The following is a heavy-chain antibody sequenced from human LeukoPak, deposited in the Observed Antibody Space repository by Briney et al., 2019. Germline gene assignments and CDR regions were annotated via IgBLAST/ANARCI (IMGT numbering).Heavy chain of an antibody. Sequence: PGGSLRLSCAASGFTFSSYWMSCVRQAPGKGLEWVANIKEDGSEKYNVDSVKGRFTISRDNAKNSLYLQMNSLRAEDTAVYYCGMRQSLLHWGQGTLVTVSS. CDR2: IKEDGSEK. CDR1: GFTFSSYW. D-gene: IGHD2-15*01. CDR3: GMRQSLLH. J-gene: IGHJ4*02. V-gene: IGHV3-7*01.